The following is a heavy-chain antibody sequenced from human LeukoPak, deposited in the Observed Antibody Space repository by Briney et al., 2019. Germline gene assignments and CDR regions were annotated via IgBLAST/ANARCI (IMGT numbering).Heavy chain of an antibody. Sequence: GRSLRLSCAASGFTFSNAWMSWVRQAPGKGLEWVGLIKSKTHGGTTDYAAPVKGRFTISRDDSRNTLYLQMNSLKTEDTAIYYCTTVEYAAFDIWGQGTMVTVSS. V-gene: IGHV3-15*01. CDR1: GFTFSNAW. J-gene: IGHJ3*02. CDR2: IKSKTHGGTT. CDR3: TTVEYAAFDI. D-gene: IGHD2/OR15-2a*01.